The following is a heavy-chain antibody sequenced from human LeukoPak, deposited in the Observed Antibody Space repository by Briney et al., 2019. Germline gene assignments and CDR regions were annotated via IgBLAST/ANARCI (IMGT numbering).Heavy chain of an antibody. Sequence: ASVKVSCKASGYSFTNYYIHWVRQAPGQGLEWMGIINPSGGSTDYAQKFQGRVTMTRDTSTSTVYMELSSLRAEDTAVYYCARDSKSLGVVVAASYFFDYWGQGTLVTVSS. CDR3: ARDSKSLGVVVAASYFFDY. CDR2: INPSGGST. CDR1: GYSFTNYY. J-gene: IGHJ4*02. V-gene: IGHV1-46*01. D-gene: IGHD2-15*01.